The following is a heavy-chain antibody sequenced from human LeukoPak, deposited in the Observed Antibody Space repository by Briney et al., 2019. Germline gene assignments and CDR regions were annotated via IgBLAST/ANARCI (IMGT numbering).Heavy chain of an antibody. CDR3: ARFWVFGADTSPPYHQGMDL. J-gene: IGHJ6*02. CDR1: GYNFKTHA. V-gene: IGHV1-18*01. CDR2: ISGYNGDT. Sequence: ASVKVSCQTSGYNFKTHAVSWVRPVPGQGLEWMGWISGYNGDTAFAQKFQGRVRMTKDTSTTTAYMELRSLTPDDTAVFYCARFWVFGADTSPPYHQGMDLWGRGTTVTVSS. D-gene: IGHD3-3*01.